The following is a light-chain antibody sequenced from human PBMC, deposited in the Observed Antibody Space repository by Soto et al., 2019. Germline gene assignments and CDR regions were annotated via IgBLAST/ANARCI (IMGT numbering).Light chain of an antibody. CDR1: QSIDTW. J-gene: IGKJ2*01. CDR3: QRYNDYQYV. V-gene: IGKV1-5*03. CDR2: KAI. Sequence: DIQMTQSPSTLSASVGDRVTITCRASQSIDTWLAWYQQKPGKAPKLLIHKAIILQSGDPSRFSGSASGTEFSLTISTLHPDDFATYYCQRYNDYQYVFGQGTKL.